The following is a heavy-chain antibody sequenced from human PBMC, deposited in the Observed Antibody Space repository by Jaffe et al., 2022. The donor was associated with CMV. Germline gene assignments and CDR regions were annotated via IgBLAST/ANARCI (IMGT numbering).Heavy chain of an antibody. V-gene: IGHV3-48*03. Sequence: EVQLVESGGGLVQPGGSLRLSCAASGFTFSSYEMNWVRQAPGKGLEWVSYISSSGTTIYYADSVKGRFTISRDNAENSLYLQMNSLRAEDTAVYYCARRQHYNFWSGSYLVTYYFDYWGQGTLVTVSS. CDR1: GFTFSSYE. J-gene: IGHJ4*02. D-gene: IGHD3-3*01. CDR3: ARRQHYNFWSGSYLVTYYFDY. CDR2: ISSSGTTI.